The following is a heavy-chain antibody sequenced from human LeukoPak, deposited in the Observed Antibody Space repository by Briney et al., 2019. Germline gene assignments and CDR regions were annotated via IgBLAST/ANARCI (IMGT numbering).Heavy chain of an antibody. CDR3: ARDSGSYYSWFDP. V-gene: IGHV4-30-4*08. D-gene: IGHD1-26*01. Sequence: SETLSLTCTVSGGSISSGDYYWSWIRQPPGKGLEWIGYIYYSGSTYYNPSLKSRVTISVDTSKNQFSLKLSSVTAADTAVYYCARDSGSYYSWFDPWGQGTLVTVSS. CDR1: GGSISSGDYY. J-gene: IGHJ5*02. CDR2: IYYSGST.